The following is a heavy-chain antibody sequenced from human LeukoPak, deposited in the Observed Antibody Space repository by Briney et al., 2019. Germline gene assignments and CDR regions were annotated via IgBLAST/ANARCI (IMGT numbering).Heavy chain of an antibody. CDR2: IFYSGNT. D-gene: IGHD3-16*01. V-gene: IGHV4-31*11. J-gene: IGHJ4*02. Sequence: SETLSLTCAVSGGSISSGAYYWSWIRQHPGKGPEWIGYIFYSGNTYYNPSLKSRVTISVDTSKNQFSLKLSSVTAADTAVYYCARVPAGESFDYWGQGTLVTVSS. CDR3: ARVPAGESFDY. CDR1: GGSISSGAYY.